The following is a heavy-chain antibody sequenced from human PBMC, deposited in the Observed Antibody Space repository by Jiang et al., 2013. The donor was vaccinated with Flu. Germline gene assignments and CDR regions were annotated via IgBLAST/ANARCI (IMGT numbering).Heavy chain of an antibody. D-gene: IGHD2-8*01. CDR3: ARASHTSPLYYFYYMDV. J-gene: IGHJ6*03. CDR1: GYIFAAYT. Sequence: PGASVKVSCQASGYIFAAYTLHWARQARGQGLEWMGWINAGSGDTRYSQRLQDRISFTRDTFAKTAYMELLNLDPEDTAVYYCARASHTSPLYYFYYMDVWGKGTTVTVSS. CDR2: INAGSGDT. V-gene: IGHV1-3*01.